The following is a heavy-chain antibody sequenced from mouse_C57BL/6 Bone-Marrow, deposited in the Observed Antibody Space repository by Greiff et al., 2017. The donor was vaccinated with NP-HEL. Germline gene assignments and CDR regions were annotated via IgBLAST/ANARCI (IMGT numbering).Heavy chain of an antibody. V-gene: IGHV1-72*01. Sequence: QVQLQQQPGAELVKPGSSVKLSCKASGYTFTSYLMHWVKQRPGRGLEWIGRIDPNSGGTKYNEKFKSKATLTVDKPSSTAYMQLNSLTSEDSAVYYCARYYYGSSSFDYWGQGTTLTVSS. J-gene: IGHJ2*01. CDR2: IDPNSGGT. D-gene: IGHD1-1*01. CDR3: ARYYYGSSSFDY. CDR1: GYTFTSYL.